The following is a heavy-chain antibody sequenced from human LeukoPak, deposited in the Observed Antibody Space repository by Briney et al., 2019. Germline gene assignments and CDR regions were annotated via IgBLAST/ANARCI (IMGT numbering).Heavy chain of an antibody. CDR3: AKQTGSGLFILP. CDR1: GVSISSSNSY. V-gene: IGHV4-39*01. Sequence: MPSETLSLTCSVSGVSISSSNSYWGWIRQPPGKGLEWIGSIYYTGNTYYNASLKSRVTISIDTSKNQFSLKLTSVTAADTAVYYCAKQTGSGLFILPGGQGTLVTVSS. D-gene: IGHD3/OR15-3a*01. CDR2: IYYTGNT. J-gene: IGHJ4*02.